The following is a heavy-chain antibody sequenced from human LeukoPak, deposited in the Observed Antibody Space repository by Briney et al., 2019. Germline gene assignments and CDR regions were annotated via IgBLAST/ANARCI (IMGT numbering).Heavy chain of an antibody. J-gene: IGHJ4*02. Sequence: PSETLSLTCGVQGDSLGGFYWSWICQSPGKGLEWIGEIHQSGSGNHSPTLKSRITLSVDATKNQLSLNPASVTAADTATYYCARGTYGSSYFQYWGQGILVTVSS. V-gene: IGHV4-34*01. CDR1: GDSLGGFY. D-gene: IGHD6-13*01. CDR3: ARGTYGSSYFQY. CDR2: IHQSGSG.